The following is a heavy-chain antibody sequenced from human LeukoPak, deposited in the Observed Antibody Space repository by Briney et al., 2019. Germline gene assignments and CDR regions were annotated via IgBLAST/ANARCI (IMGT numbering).Heavy chain of an antibody. CDR2: ISSSSSTI. CDR1: GFTFSSYS. Sequence: GGSLRLSCAASGFTFSSYSMSWVRQAPGKGLEWVSYISSSSSTIYYADSVKGRFTISRDNAKNSLYLQMNSLRAEDTAVYYCARGGLGYCSSTSCQWGPNWFDPWGQGTLVTVSS. D-gene: IGHD2-2*01. V-gene: IGHV3-48*04. J-gene: IGHJ5*02. CDR3: ARGGLGYCSSTSCQWGPNWFDP.